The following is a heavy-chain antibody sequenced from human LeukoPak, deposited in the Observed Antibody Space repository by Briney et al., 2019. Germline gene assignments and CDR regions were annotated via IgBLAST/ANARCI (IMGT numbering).Heavy chain of an antibody. D-gene: IGHD3-16*01. CDR2: ISYDGSNK. Sequence: PGGSLILSCAASGFTFSSYAMHWVRQAPGKGLEWVAVISYDGSNKYYTDSVKGRFTISRDNSKNTLYLQMNSLRAEDTAVYYCARATYNYFDYWGQGTLVTVSS. CDR3: ARATYNYFDY. J-gene: IGHJ4*02. V-gene: IGHV3-30*10. CDR1: GFTFSSYA.